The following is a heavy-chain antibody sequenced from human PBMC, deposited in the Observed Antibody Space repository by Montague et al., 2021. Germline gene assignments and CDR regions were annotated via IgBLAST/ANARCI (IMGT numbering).Heavy chain of an antibody. CDR2: IYYSGST. J-gene: IGHJ4*02. D-gene: IGHD5-24*01. CDR3: ARATRWRWLLSYFDY. V-gene: IGHV4-39*07. CDR1: GGSISSGGYY. Sequence: SETLSLTCTVSGGSISSGGYYWSWIRQPPGKGLEWIGSIYYSGSTYYNPSLKSRVTISVDTSKNQFSLKLSSVTAADTAVYYCARATRWRWLLSYFDYWGQGTLVTVSS.